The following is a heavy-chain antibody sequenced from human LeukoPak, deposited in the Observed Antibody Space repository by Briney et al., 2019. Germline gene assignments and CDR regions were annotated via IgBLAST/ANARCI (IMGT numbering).Heavy chain of an antibody. Sequence: GGSLRLSCAASGFTFSEYYMSWIRQAPGKGLEWVSYISSSGSTIYYADSVKGRFTISRDNAKNSLYLQMNSLRAEDTAVYYCATVQLWSGGYFDYWGQGTLVSVSS. CDR1: GFTFSEYY. J-gene: IGHJ4*02. CDR2: ISSSGSTI. D-gene: IGHD5-18*01. V-gene: IGHV3-11*01. CDR3: ATVQLWSGGYFDY.